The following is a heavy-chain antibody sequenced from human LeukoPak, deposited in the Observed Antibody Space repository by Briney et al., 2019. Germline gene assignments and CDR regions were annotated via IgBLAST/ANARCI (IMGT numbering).Heavy chain of an antibody. V-gene: IGHV4-59*01. J-gene: IGHJ4*02. CDR2: IYYSGST. Sequence: SETLSLTCTVSGGSISSYYWSWIRQPPGKGLEWIGYIYYSGSTNYNPSLKSRVTISVDTSKNQSSLKLSSVTAADTAVYYCAKDDTWYYDILTGPFDYWGQGTLVTVSS. D-gene: IGHD3-9*01. CDR3: AKDDTWYYDILTGPFDY. CDR1: GGSISSYY.